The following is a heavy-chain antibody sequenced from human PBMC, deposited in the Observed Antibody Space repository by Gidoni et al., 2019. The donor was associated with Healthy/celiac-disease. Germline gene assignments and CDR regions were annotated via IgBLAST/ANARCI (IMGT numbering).Heavy chain of an antibody. D-gene: IGHD2-8*01. CDR1: GFTFSSYA. CDR2: ISYDGSNK. CDR3: ARGLGYCTNGVCPLDY. J-gene: IGHJ4*02. V-gene: IGHV3-30-3*01. Sequence: QVQLVESGGGVVQPGRSLRLSCAASGFTFSSYAMHWVRQAPGKGLEWVAVISYDGSNKYYADSVKGRFTISRDNSKNTLYLQMNSLRAEDTAVYYCARGLGYCTNGVCPLDYWGQGTLVTVSS.